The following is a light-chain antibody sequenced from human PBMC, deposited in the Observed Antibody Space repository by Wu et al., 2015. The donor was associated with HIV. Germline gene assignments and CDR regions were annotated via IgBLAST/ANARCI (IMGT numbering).Light chain of an antibody. J-gene: IGKJ1*01. V-gene: IGKV1-8*01. CDR1: QGISSY. CDR3: QQYYSYPWT. Sequence: AIRITQSPSSLSASTGDRVTITCRASQGISSYLAWYQQKPGKAPKLLIYAASTSQSGVPSRFSGSGSGTDFTLTISCLQSEDFATYYCQQYYSYPWTFGQGTKVEIK. CDR2: AAS.